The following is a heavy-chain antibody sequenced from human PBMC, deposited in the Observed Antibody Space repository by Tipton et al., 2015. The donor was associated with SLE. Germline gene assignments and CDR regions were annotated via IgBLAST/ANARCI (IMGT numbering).Heavy chain of an antibody. D-gene: IGHD2-21*01. J-gene: IGHJ4*02. CDR1: GFSFSNYW. V-gene: IGHV3-74*01. CDR2: INSNGIMT. CDR3: VRVIGATKFAY. Sequence: GSLRLSCAAAGFSFSNYWMHWVRQAPGKGLVWVSRINSNGIMTDYAGSVKGRFTTSRDNAKNTLYLQMNSLRAEDTAVYYCVRVIGATKFAYWGQGTLVTVSS.